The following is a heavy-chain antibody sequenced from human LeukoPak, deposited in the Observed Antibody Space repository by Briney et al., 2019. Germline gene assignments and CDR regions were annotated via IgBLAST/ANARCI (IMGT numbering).Heavy chain of an antibody. CDR2: INHSGST. V-gene: IGHV4-34*01. Sequence: SETLSLTCAVYGGSFSGYYWSWIRQPPGKGLERIGEINHSGSTNYNPSLKSRVTISVDTSKNQFSLKLSSVTAADTAVYYCARGLRGIWFGGRGPSFDYWGQGTLVTVSS. D-gene: IGHD3-10*01. CDR3: ARGLRGIWFGGRGPSFDY. J-gene: IGHJ4*02. CDR1: GGSFSGYY.